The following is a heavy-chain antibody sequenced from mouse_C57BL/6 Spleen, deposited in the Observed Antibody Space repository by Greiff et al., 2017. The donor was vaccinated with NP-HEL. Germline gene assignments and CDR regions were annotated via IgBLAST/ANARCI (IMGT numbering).Heavy chain of an antibody. CDR1: GFTFSDYG. CDR3: AILSPWYFDV. CDR2: ISSGSSTI. J-gene: IGHJ1*03. V-gene: IGHV5-17*01. Sequence: EVQVVASGGGLVKPGGSLKLSCAASGFTFSDYGMHWVRQAPEKGLEWVAYISSGSSTIYYADTVKGRFTISRDNAKNTLFLQMTSLRSEDTAMYYCAILSPWYFDVWGTGTTVTVSS. D-gene: IGHD6-2*01.